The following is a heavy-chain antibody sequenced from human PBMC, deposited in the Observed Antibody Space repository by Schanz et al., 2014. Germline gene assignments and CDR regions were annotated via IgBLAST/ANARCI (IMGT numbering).Heavy chain of an antibody. Sequence: GGSLRLSCAASGFTFSSYYMSWIRQAPGKGLEWVGFISFDGRNTGYAHSVKGRFTISRDNSKNTVNLQMNSLRAEDTAVYYCASSGAGYSSSWDFDYWGQGTLVTVSS. CDR1: GFTFSSYY. J-gene: IGHJ4*02. CDR3: ASSGAGYSSSWDFDY. D-gene: IGHD6-13*01. CDR2: ISFDGRNT. V-gene: IGHV3-30*03.